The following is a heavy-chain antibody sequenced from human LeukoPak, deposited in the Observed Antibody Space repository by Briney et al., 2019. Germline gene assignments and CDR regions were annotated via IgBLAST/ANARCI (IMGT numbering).Heavy chain of an antibody. CDR1: GFTFSNAW. V-gene: IGHV3-15*01. Sequence: GGALRLSCAAPGFTFSNAWMSWVREAPGKGLEWVGRIKSKTDGGTTDYAAPVKGRFTISRDDSKNTLYLQMDSLKTGDTAVYYCTTDYYGSGSYPDAFDIWGRGTMVTVSS. CDR3: TTDYYGSGSYPDAFDI. J-gene: IGHJ3*02. D-gene: IGHD3-10*01. CDR2: IKSKTDGGTT.